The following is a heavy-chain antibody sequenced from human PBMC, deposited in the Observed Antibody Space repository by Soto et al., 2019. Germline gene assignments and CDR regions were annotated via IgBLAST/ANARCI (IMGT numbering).Heavy chain of an antibody. J-gene: IGHJ4*02. V-gene: IGHV4-34*01. Sequence: PSETLSLTCAVYGGSFSDYSWTWIRQPPGKGLEWIGEINHSGSTYYNPSLKSRVTISVDTSKNQFSLKLTSVTAADTAVYYCARGSFNYGDTDYWGQGTLVTVSS. CDR3: ARGSFNYGDTDY. CDR2: INHSGST. CDR1: GGSFSDYS. D-gene: IGHD4-17*01.